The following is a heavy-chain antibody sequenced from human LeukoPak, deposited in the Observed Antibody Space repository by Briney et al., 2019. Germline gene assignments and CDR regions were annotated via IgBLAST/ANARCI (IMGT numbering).Heavy chain of an antibody. J-gene: IGHJ4*02. CDR1: VYTFTRYL. CDR3: ARESSAGAIDY. Sequence: ASVPVSCKASVYTFTRYLIHSVRQPAAQEREWMGWMNPNSCNTGYAQKVQGTVTITRNTSISTAYMELSSLRSEDTAVYYCARESSAGAIDYWGQGNLVTVSS. V-gene: IGHV1-8*03. CDR2: MNPNSCNT. D-gene: IGHD7-27*01.